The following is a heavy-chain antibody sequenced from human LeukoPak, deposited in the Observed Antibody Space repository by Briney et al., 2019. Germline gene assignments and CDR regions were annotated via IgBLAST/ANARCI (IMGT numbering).Heavy chain of an antibody. CDR1: GYTFSNYG. CDR2: MNPNSGNT. D-gene: IGHD2-2*02. J-gene: IGHJ5*02. V-gene: IGHV1-8*02. Sequence: ASVKVSCKASGYTFSNYGISWVRQAPGLGLEWMGWMNPNSGNTGYAQKFQGRVTMTRNTSISTAYMELSSLRSEDTAVYYCARASYQLLYRGVWFDPWGQGTLVTVSS. CDR3: ARASYQLLYRGVWFDP.